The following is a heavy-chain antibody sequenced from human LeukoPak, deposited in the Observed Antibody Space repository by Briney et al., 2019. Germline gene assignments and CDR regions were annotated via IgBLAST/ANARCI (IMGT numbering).Heavy chain of an antibody. CDR1: GGSFSGYY. V-gene: IGHV4-34*01. Sequence: ASETLSLTCAVYGGSFSGYYWSWIRQPPGKGLEWIGEINHSGSTNYNPSLKSRVTISVDTSKNQFSLKLSSVTAADTAVYYCARRLLWFGELSFMDVWGKGTTVTISS. CDR3: ARRLLWFGELSFMDV. D-gene: IGHD3-10*01. J-gene: IGHJ6*03. CDR2: INHSGST.